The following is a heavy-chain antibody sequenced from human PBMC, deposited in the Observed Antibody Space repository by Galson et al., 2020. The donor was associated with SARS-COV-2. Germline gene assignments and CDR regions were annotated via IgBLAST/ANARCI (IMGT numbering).Heavy chain of an antibody. CDR3: AGRGSGGYAPDPVVDY. CDR2: IYYSGST. Sequence: SETLSLTCTVSGGSISSSSYYWGRIRQHPGKGLEWIGSIYYSGSTYYNPSLKSRVTISVDTSKNQFSLKLSSVTAADTAVYYCAGRGSGGYAPDPVVDYWGQGTLVTVSS. CDR1: GGSISSSSYY. D-gene: IGHD3-10*01. V-gene: IGHV4-39*01. J-gene: IGHJ4*02.